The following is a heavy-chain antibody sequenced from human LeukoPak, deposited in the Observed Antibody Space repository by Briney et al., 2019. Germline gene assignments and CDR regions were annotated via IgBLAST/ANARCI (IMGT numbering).Heavy chain of an antibody. CDR2: IIPIFGTA. V-gene: IGHV1-69*13. D-gene: IGHD3-10*01. CDR3: AITMVRGGY. CDR1: GYTFTNYG. J-gene: IGHJ4*02. Sequence: GASVKVSCKASGYTFTNYGISWVRQAPGQGLEWMGGIIPIFGTANYAQKFQGRVTITADESTSTAYMELSSLRSEDTAVYYCAITMVRGGYWGQGTLVTVSS.